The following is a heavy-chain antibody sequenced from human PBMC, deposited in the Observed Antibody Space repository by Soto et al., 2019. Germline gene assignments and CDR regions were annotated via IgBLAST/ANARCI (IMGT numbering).Heavy chain of an antibody. D-gene: IGHD1-26*01. J-gene: IGHJ4*02. Sequence: PGGSLRLSCTVSGLTFSSSSVHWVRQAPGKGLEWVAVISENGDRQYSTDSVRGRSLVSRDTFNNTIYLQMNSLRPEDTGEYFCARRLAPSVSALGYWGQGALVTVSS. CDR3: ARRLAPSVSALGY. CDR1: GLTFSSSS. CDR2: ISENGDRQ. V-gene: IGHV3-30-3*01.